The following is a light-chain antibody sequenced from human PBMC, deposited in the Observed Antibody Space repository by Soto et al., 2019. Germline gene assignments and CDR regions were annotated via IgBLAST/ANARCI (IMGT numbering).Light chain of an antibody. J-gene: IGKJ5*01. CDR3: HQRSDWLPIT. Sequence: IVAKLSPATLSLSPRERATLSCRASQSVSESVAWYQQKPGQAPRLLIYDVSYRATGIPVRFSGSGSGTDFTLTISILEPEDFAVYYCHQRSDWLPITSCQGTRLDIK. CDR1: QSVSES. CDR2: DVS. V-gene: IGKV3-11*01.